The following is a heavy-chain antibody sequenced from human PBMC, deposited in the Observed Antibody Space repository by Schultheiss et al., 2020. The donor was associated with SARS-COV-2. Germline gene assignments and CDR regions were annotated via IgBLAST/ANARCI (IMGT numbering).Heavy chain of an antibody. CDR1: GYTFTGYY. J-gene: IGHJ5*02. Sequence: ASVKVSCKASGYTFTGYYMHWVRQAPGQGLEWMGWINPNSGGTNYAQKFQGRVTMTRDTSISTAYMELSRLRSDDTAVYYCARDKAGGSYFVSPWGQGTLVTVS. CDR2: INPNSGGT. V-gene: IGHV1-2*02. CDR3: ARDKAGGSYFVSP. D-gene: IGHD1-26*01.